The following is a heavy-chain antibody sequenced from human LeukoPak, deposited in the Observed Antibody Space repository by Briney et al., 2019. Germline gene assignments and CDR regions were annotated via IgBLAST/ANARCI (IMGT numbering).Heavy chain of an antibody. CDR3: ARVEKLMPEIEI. J-gene: IGHJ1*01. D-gene: IGHD2-2*01. CDR1: GYTYIEYY. V-gene: IGHV1-2*02. CDR2: INPNSGAT. Sequence: ASVKLSPTSSGYTYIEYYIHSVRPAPGQGLEWMGWINPNSGATKYAQKFQGRVSETRDTHINTAYMDLTNLRSDATAILYCARVEKLMPEIEIWGQRALVTVSS.